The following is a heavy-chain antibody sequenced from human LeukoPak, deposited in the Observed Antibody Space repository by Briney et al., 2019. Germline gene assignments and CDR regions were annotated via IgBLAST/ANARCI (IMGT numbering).Heavy chain of an antibody. D-gene: IGHD3-10*01. CDR2: ISYDGSNK. J-gene: IGHJ6*02. V-gene: IGHV3-30-3*01. CDR1: GLTFSSYA. CDR3: ARDRYYGSAPSHYYYYGMDV. Sequence: GGSLRLSCAAPGLTFSSYAMHWVRQAPGKGLDWVAVISYDGSNKYYADSVKGRFTISRDNSKNTLYLQMNSLRAEDTAVYYCARDRYYGSAPSHYYYYGMDVWGQGTTVTVSS.